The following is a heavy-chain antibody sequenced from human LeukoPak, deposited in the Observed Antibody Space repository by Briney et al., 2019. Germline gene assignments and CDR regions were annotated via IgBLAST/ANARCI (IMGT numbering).Heavy chain of an antibody. CDR3: ARGGANWFDP. CDR2: IYFSGST. CDR1: GGSISS. D-gene: IGHD4/OR15-4a*01. J-gene: IGHJ5*02. Sequence: KPSETLSLTCTVSGGSISSFYWSWFYWSWIRQPPGKGLEWIGYIYFSGSTNYNPSLKSRVTLSLDTSKNQFSLKLSSVTAADTAVYYCARGGANWFDPWGQGTLVTVSS. V-gene: IGHV4-61*08.